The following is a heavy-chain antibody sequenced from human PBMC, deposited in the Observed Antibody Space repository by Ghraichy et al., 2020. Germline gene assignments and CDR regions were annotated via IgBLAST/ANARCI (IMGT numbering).Heavy chain of an antibody. CDR2: ISSSSSTI. Sequence: GESLNISCAASGFTFSSYSMNWVRQAPGKGLEWVSYISSSSSTIYYADSVKGRFTISRDNAKNSLYLQMNSLRDEDTAVYYCARDQEAVVVPAALGVDYWGQGTLVTVSS. J-gene: IGHJ4*02. V-gene: IGHV3-48*02. CDR3: ARDQEAVVVPAALGVDY. CDR1: GFTFSSYS. D-gene: IGHD2-2*01.